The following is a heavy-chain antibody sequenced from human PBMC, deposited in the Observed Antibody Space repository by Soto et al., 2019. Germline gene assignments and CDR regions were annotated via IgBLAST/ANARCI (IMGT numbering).Heavy chain of an antibody. J-gene: IGHJ3*02. CDR3: AREEVWSCYDAFDI. CDR1: GFTFSSYS. D-gene: IGHD3-3*01. V-gene: IGHV3-48*02. CDR2: ISSSSTI. Sequence: GGSLRLSCAASGFTFSSYSMNWVRQAPGKGLEWVSYISSSSTIYYADSVKGRFTISRDNAKNSLYLQMNSLRDEDTAVYYCAREEVWSCYDAFDIWGQGTMVTVSS.